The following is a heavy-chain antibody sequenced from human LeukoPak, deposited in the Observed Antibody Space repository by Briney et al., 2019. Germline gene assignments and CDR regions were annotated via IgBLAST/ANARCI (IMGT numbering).Heavy chain of an antibody. CDR2: ISADSATT. CDR3: ARKSASGNYPLDY. Sequence: PGGSLRLSCAASGLNFGSYSMTWGRQAPGKGLGWVSVISADSATTFYADSVKGRFTNSRDNAKNTVFLQMSSLRAEDTALYYCARKSASGNYPLDYWGQGTLVTVSS. CDR1: GLNFGSYS. D-gene: IGHD3-10*01. J-gene: IGHJ4*02. V-gene: IGHV3-23*01.